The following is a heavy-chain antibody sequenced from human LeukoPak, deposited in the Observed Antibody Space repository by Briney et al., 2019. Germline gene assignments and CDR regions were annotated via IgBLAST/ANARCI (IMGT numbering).Heavy chain of an antibody. CDR3: VRYMVTSWGIDY. CDR2: ISSSGLII. D-gene: IGHD2-21*02. J-gene: IGHJ4*02. Sequence: GGSLRLSCAVSGFTFGDYYMSWIRQAPGKGLECISYISSSGLIINYADSVKGRFTNSRDNAKNSLYLQMNSLRVEDTAVYYCVRYMVTSWGIDYWGQGALVTVSS. CDR1: GFTFGDYY. V-gene: IGHV3-11*01.